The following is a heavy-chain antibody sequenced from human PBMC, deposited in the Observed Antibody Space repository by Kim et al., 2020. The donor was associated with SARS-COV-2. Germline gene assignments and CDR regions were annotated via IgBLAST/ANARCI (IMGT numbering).Heavy chain of an antibody. J-gene: IGHJ6*02. CDR1: GFTFSSYS. CDR2: ISSSSSYI. CDR3: ASFPVVAAHLTRLLIAAAGPAYYYYGMDV. Sequence: GGSLRLSCAASGFTFSSYSMNWVRQAPGKGLEWVSSISSSSSYIYYADSVKGRFTISRDNAKNSLYLQMNSLRAEDTAVYYCASFPVVAAHLTRLLIAAAGPAYYYYGMDVWGQGTTVTVSS. D-gene: IGHD6-13*01. V-gene: IGHV3-21*01.